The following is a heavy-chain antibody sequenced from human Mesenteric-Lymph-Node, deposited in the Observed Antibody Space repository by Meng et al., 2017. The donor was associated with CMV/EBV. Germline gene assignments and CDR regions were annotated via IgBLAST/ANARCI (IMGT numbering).Heavy chain of an antibody. Sequence: LSLTCAASGFTFSTYWMTWVRQAPGKGLEWVSYISSSSSTIYYADSVKGRFTISRDNAKNTLYLQMNSLRAENTAVYYCAREWTSNNWHIDYWGQGTLVTVSS. V-gene: IGHV3-48*04. D-gene: IGHD1-1*01. J-gene: IGHJ4*02. CDR3: AREWTSNNWHIDY. CDR2: ISSSSSTI. CDR1: GFTFSTYW.